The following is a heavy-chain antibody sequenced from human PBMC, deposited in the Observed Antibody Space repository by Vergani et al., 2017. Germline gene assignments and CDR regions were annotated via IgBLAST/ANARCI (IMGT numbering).Heavy chain of an antibody. J-gene: IGHJ6*02. CDR3: ARGGDLGYCSSTSCPSNYYYYGMDV. CDR1: GYTFTSYY. CDR2: INPSGGST. D-gene: IGHD2-2*01. V-gene: IGHV1-46*03. Sequence: QVQLVQSGAEVKKPGASVKVSCKASGYTFTSYYMHWVRQAPGQGLEWMGIINPSGGSTSYAQKFQGRVTMTRDTSTGTVYMELSSLRSEDTAVYYCARGGDLGYCSSTSCPSNYYYYGMDVWGQGTTVTVSS.